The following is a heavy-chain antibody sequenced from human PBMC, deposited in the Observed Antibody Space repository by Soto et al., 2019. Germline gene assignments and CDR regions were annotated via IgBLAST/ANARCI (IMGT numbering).Heavy chain of an antibody. D-gene: IGHD6-6*01. CDR3: ARDILYSSSSNYYYGMDV. V-gene: IGHV1-18*01. CDR2: ISAYNGNT. CDR1: GYTFTSYG. Sequence: DSVKVCFKASGYTFTSYGISLVRQAPGQGLEWMGWISAYNGNTNYAQKLQGRVTMTTDTSTSTAYMELRSLRSDDTAVYYCARDILYSSSSNYYYGMDVWGQGTPVTVSS. J-gene: IGHJ6*02.